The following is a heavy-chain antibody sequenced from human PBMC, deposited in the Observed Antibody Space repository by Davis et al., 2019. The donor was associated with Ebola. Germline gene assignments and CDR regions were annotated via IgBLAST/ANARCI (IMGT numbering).Heavy chain of an antibody. D-gene: IGHD2-15*01. CDR3: ARGGDIVVVVAGYFDY. CDR1: GFTFSSYW. V-gene: IGHV3-74*01. Sequence: GESLKISCAASGFTFSSYWMHWVRHAPGKGLVWVSRINSDGSSTSYADSVKGRFTISRDNAKNTLYLQMNSLRAEDTAVYYCARGGDIVVVVAGYFDYWGQGTLVTVSS. J-gene: IGHJ4*02. CDR2: INSDGSST.